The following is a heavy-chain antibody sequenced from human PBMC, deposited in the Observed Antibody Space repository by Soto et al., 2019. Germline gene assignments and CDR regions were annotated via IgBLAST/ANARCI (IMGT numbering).Heavy chain of an antibody. V-gene: IGHV1-58*01. CDR3: AAVGLGYCSGGSCYPPY. D-gene: IGHD2-15*01. J-gene: IGHJ4*02. Sequence: SVKVSCKASGFTFTSSAVQWVRQARGQRLEWIGWIVVGSGNTNYAQKFQERVTITRDMSTSTAYMELSSLRSEDTAVYYCAAVGLGYCSGGSCYPPYWGQGTLVTVSS. CDR1: GFTFTSSA. CDR2: IVVGSGNT.